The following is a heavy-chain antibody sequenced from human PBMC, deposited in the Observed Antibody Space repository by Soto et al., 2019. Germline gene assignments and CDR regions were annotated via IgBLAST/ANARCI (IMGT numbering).Heavy chain of an antibody. J-gene: IGHJ1*01. CDR3: AKEAWRYYDSSGYSSAEYFQH. CDR1: GFTFSSYA. D-gene: IGHD3-22*01. V-gene: IGHV3-23*01. CDR2: ISGSGGST. Sequence: EVQLLESGGGLVQPGGSLRLSCAASGFTFSSYAMSWVRQAPGKGLKWVSTISGSGGSTYYADSVKGRFTISRDNSKNTLYLQMNSLRAEDTAVYYCAKEAWRYYDSSGYSSAEYFQHWGQGSLVTVSS.